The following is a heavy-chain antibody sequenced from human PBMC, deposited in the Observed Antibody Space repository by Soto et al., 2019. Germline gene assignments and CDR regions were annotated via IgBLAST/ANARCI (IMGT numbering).Heavy chain of an antibody. J-gene: IGHJ4*02. D-gene: IGHD3-16*02. CDR1: GFTFSSYA. CDR2: ISGSGGST. V-gene: IGHV3-23*01. Sequence: PGGSLRLSCAASGFTFSSYAMSWVRQAPGKGLEWVSAISGSGGSTYYADSVKGRFTISRDNSKNTLYLQMNSLRAEDTAVYYCAKARYRDYVWGSYRTQSPNYFDYWGQGTLVTVSS. CDR3: AKARYRDYVWGSYRTQSPNYFDY.